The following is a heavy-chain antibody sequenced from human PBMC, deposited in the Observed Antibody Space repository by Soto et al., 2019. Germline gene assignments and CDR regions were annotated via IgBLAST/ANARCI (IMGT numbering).Heavy chain of an antibody. CDR3: ARVEQQLVYDY. D-gene: IGHD6-13*01. CDR2: IGTAGDT. J-gene: IGHJ4*02. V-gene: IGHV3-13*01. CDR1: GFTFSSYD. Sequence: EVQLVESGGGLVQPGGSLRLSCAASGFTFSSYDMHWVRQATGKGLEWVSAIGTAGDTYYPGSVKGRFTISRENAKNSLYLQMNSLRAEDTAVYYCARVEQQLVYDYWGQGTLVTVSS.